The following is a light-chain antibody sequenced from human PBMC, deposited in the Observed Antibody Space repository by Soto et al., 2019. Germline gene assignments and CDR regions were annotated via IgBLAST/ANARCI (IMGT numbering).Light chain of an antibody. CDR3: QSYESSLSGVV. CDR2: GNS. Sequence: QPVLTQPPSVSGAPGQRVTISCTGSSSNIGAGYDVHWYQQLPGTAPKLLIYGNSNRPSGVPDRFSGSKSGTSASLAITGLQAEDEADYYCQSYESSLSGVVFGGGTKVTVL. V-gene: IGLV1-40*01. J-gene: IGLJ2*01. CDR1: SSNIGAGYD.